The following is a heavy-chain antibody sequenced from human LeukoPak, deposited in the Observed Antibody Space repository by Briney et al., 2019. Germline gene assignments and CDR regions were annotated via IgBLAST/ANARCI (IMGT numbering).Heavy chain of an antibody. CDR2: ISSSSSYI. CDR1: GFTFSSYS. V-gene: IGHV3-21*01. CDR3: ARARQDYASSGSPSFDY. Sequence: GGSLRLSCAASGFTFSSYSMNWVRQAPGKGLEWVSSISSSSSYIYYADSVKGRFTIYRDNAKNSLYLQMNSLRAEDTPVSYCARARQDYASSGSPSFDYWGQGTLVTVSS. J-gene: IGHJ4*02. D-gene: IGHD3-22*01.